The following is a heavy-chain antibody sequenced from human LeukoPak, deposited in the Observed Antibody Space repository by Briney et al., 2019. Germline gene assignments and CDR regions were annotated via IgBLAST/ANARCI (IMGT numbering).Heavy chain of an antibody. D-gene: IGHD3-10*01. CDR3: ARDGSGSYNFDY. J-gene: IGHJ4*02. CDR2: VYNSGRT. Sequence: SETLSLTCIVSGVSISNYYWSWLRQPPGKGLEWIGYVYNSGRTSYNPYLKGRVSISADMPKNQFSLKLTSVTAADTAVYYCARDGSGSYNFDYWGQGTLVTVSS. V-gene: IGHV4-4*08. CDR1: GVSISNYY.